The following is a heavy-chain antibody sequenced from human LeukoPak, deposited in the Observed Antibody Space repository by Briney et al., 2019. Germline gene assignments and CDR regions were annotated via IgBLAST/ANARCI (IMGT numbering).Heavy chain of an antibody. CDR1: GYTFTSYG. CDR2: ISAYNGNT. V-gene: IGHV1-18*01. J-gene: IGHJ4*02. CDR3: ARDTAARFTMVRGVIDY. D-gene: IGHD3-10*01. Sequence: GASVKVSCKASGYTFTSYGISWVRQAPGQGLEWMGWISAYNGNTNYAQKLQGRVTMTTDTSTSTAYMELRSLRSDDTAVYYCARDTAARFTMVRGVIDYWGQGTLVTVSS.